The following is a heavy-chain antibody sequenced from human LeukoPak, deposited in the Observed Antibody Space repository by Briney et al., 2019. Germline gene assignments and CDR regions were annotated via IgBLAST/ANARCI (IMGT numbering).Heavy chain of an antibody. CDR2: IYYSGST. CDR3: ARSQSGAKGVGY. CDR1: GGSISSGGYY. J-gene: IGHJ4*02. Sequence: SQTLSLTCTVSGGSISSGGYYWSWIRQHPGKGLEWIGYIYYSGSTYYNPSLKSRVTISVDTSKNQFSLKLSSVTAADTAVYCCARSQSGAKGVGYWGQGTLVTVSS. D-gene: IGHD3-10*01. V-gene: IGHV4-31*03.